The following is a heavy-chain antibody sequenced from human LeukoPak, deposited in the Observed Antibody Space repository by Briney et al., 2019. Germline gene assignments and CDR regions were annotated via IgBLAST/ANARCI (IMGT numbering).Heavy chain of an antibody. V-gene: IGHV3-23*01. CDR2: IDSSGGNI. CDR3: ATYMQRGAFDY. J-gene: IGHJ4*02. CDR1: GFTFNSYS. Sequence: AGGSLRLSCAASGFTFNSYSMKWVRQAPGKGLQGVAVIDSSGGNIHYADSVEGRFTISRDNSKHTLYLQMTSLRADDTAVYYGATYMQRGAFDYWGQGTLVTVSS. D-gene: IGHD4/OR15-4a*01.